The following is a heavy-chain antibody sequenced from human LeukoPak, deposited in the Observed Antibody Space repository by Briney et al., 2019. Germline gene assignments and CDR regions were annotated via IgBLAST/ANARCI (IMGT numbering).Heavy chain of an antibody. V-gene: IGHV3-7*01. D-gene: IGHD3-3*01. CDR2: IKQDGSEK. Sequence: GGSLRLSCAASGFTFSSYWMSWVRQAPGKGLEWVANIKQDGSEKYYVDSVKGRFTISRDNAKNSLYLQMDSLRAEDTAVYYCARLDDFWSGYWGNYYYYMDVWGKGTTVTVSS. CDR3: ARLDDFWSGYWGNYYYYMDV. J-gene: IGHJ6*03. CDR1: GFTFSSYW.